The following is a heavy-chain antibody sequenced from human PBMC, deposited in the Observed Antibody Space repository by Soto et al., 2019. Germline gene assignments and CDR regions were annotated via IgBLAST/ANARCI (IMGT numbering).Heavy chain of an antibody. D-gene: IGHD3-22*01. CDR2: ISAYNGNT. CDR1: GYPFSMYC. V-gene: IGHV1-18*01. Sequence: QVQLVQSGAEVTKPGASVQVSCKTSGYPFSMYCISWVRQAPGQGLEWMGWISAYNGNTEYAQKFQGRETMTRDISTRTAYFGLRFLRSYGPAVHYFVRPFYFDTTITFDYWGQGALVTVSS. CDR3: VRPFYFDTTITFDY. J-gene: IGHJ4*02.